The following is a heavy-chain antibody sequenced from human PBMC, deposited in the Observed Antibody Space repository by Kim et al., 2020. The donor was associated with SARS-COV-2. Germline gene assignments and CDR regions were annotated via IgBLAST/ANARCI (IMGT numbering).Heavy chain of an antibody. J-gene: IGHJ6*03. CDR1: GFIFSSYG. D-gene: IGHD2-2*01. Sequence: GGSLRLSCAASGFIFSSYGMHWVRQAPGKGLEWVAVIWYDGSNKYSAYAVKGRVTISRDKYKNTLYMQMNSLRAEDTAVDYCAREFGHCSRTSCYDYYD. V-gene: IGHV3-33*01. CDR2: IWYDGSNK. CDR3: AREFGHCSRTSCYDYYD.